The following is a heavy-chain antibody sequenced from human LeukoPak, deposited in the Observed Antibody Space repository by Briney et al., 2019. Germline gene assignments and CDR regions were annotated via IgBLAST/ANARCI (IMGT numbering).Heavy chain of an antibody. D-gene: IGHD6-13*01. CDR1: GYTFTGYY. CDR3: ARDLGIAAAGVYYGMDV. Sequence: ASVTVSCKASGYTFTGYYMHWVRQAPGQGLEWMGWINPNSGGTNYAQKFQGWVTMTRDTSISTAYMELSRLRSDDTAVYYCARDLGIAAAGVYYGMDVWGKGTTVTVSS. V-gene: IGHV1-2*04. CDR2: INPNSGGT. J-gene: IGHJ6*04.